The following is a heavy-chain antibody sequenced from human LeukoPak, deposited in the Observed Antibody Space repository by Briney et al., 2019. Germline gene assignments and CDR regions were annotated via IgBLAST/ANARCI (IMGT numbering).Heavy chain of an antibody. D-gene: IGHD6-19*01. CDR2: INPSGGST. V-gene: IGHV1-46*01. CDR3: ARDRAASSSGYDGGDY. CDR1: GYTFTSYA. Sequence: ASVKVSCKASGYTFTSYAMHWVRQAPGQGLEWMGIINPSGGSTSYAQKFQGRVTMTRDTSTSTVYMELSSLRSEDTAVYYCARDRAASSSGYDGGDYWGQGTLVTVSS. J-gene: IGHJ4*02.